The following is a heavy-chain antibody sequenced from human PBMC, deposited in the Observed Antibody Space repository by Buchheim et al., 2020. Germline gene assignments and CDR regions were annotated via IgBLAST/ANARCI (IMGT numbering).Heavy chain of an antibody. V-gene: IGHV4-34*01. D-gene: IGHD6-6*01. CDR3: ARGLFGVAARRGYYYYYYMDV. Sequence: QVQLQQWGAGLLKPSETLSLTCAVYGGSFSGYYWSWIRQPPGKGLEWIGEINHSGSTNYNPSLKSRVTITVETSKNKFYLKLSSVTAADTAVYYCARGLFGVAARRGYYYYYYMDVWGKGTT. J-gene: IGHJ6*03. CDR1: GGSFSGYY. CDR2: INHSGST.